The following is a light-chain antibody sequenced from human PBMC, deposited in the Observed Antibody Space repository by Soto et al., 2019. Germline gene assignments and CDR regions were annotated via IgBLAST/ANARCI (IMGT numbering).Light chain of an antibody. J-gene: IGKJ1*01. CDR1: QSISNW. CDR3: QQYDTFSPWM. V-gene: IGKV1-5*01. CDR2: DSS. Sequence: DIPMTQSPSTLSASVGDRVTITCRASQSISNWLAWYQQKPGKAPKLLIYDSSSLESGVPSRFSGSGSGTDFTLTISSLQPDDFATYFCQQYDTFSPWMFGQGTKVEIK.